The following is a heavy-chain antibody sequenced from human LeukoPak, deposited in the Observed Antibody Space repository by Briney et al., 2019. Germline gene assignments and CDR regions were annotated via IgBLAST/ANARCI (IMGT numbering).Heavy chain of an antibody. V-gene: IGHV3-23*01. CDR1: GFTFSTYA. J-gene: IGHJ4*02. Sequence: LTGGSLRLSCAASGFTFSTYAMNWVRQAPGKGLEWVSTIINSGGSTYYADSVKGRFTISRDNSKNTLYLQMNSLRADDTAVYYCAKDIYGDYGGLDYWGQGTLVTVSS. D-gene: IGHD4-17*01. CDR3: AKDIYGDYGGLDY. CDR2: IINSGGST.